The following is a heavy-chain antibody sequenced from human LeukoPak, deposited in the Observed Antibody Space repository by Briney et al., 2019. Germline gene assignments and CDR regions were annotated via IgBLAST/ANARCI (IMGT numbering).Heavy chain of an antibody. CDR2: ISSSGSTI. D-gene: IGHD2-8*02. V-gene: IGHV3-48*03. J-gene: IGHJ4*02. CDR3: ARGAGGFDPDLYYFDY. Sequence: GGSLRLSCAASGFTFSSYEMNWVRQAPGKGLEWVSYISSSGSTIYYADSAKGRFTISRDNAKNSLYLQMNSLRAEDTAVHYCARGAGGFDPDLYYFDYRGQGTLVTVSS. CDR1: GFTFSSYE.